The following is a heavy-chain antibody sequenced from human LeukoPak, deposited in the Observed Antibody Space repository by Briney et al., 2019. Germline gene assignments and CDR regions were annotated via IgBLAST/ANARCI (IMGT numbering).Heavy chain of an antibody. Sequence: GSLRLSCAASGFTFSSYGMHWVRQAPGKGLEWVAVISYDGSNKYYAGSVKGRFTISRDNSKNTLYLQMNSLRAEDTAVYYCARDPSYYDSSGFDYWGQGTLVTVST. D-gene: IGHD3-22*01. CDR1: GFTFSSYG. V-gene: IGHV3-30*19. J-gene: IGHJ4*02. CDR2: ISYDGSNK. CDR3: ARDPSYYDSSGFDY.